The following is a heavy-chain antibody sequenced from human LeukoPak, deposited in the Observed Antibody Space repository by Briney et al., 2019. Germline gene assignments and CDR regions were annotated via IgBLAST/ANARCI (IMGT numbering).Heavy chain of an antibody. Sequence: PGGSLRLSCAASGFTFSSYAMTWVRQAPGKGLDWVSVIYSGGSTYYADSVKGRFTISRDLSKNTLYLQMNSLRAEDTAVYYCAGVDSSGWYCFDYWGQGTLVTVSS. D-gene: IGHD6-19*01. CDR3: AGVDSSGWYCFDY. CDR2: IYSGGST. CDR1: GFTFSSYA. J-gene: IGHJ4*02. V-gene: IGHV3-53*01.